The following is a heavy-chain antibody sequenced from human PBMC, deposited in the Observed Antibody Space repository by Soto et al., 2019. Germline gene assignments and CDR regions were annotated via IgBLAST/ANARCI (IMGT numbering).Heavy chain of an antibody. CDR1: GFTFSDHY. J-gene: IGHJ4*02. CDR3: ATRINFDY. V-gene: IGHV3-72*01. Sequence: GGPLRLSCAASGFTFSDHYMDWVRQAPGKGLEWVGRTRNKANSYTTEYAASVKGRFTISRDDSKNSLYLQMNSLKTEDTAVYYCATRINFDYWGQGTLVTVSS. CDR2: TRNKANSYTT.